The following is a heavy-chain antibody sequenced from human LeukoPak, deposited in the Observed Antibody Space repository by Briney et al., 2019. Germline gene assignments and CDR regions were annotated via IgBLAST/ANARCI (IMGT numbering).Heavy chain of an antibody. CDR2: ISGSGGST. V-gene: IGHV3-23*01. D-gene: IGHD2-2*01. Sequence: GGSLRLSCAASGFTFSSYAMSWGRQAPGKGLEWVSAISGSGGSTYYADSVKGRFTISRDNSKNTLYLQMNSLRAEDTAVYYCAKGLGRIVVVPAAGYFDYWGQGTLVTVSS. CDR3: AKGLGRIVVVPAAGYFDY. J-gene: IGHJ4*02. CDR1: GFTFSSYA.